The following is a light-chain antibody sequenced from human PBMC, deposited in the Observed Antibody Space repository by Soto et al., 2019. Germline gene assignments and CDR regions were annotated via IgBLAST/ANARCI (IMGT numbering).Light chain of an antibody. CDR1: QTIYSN. V-gene: IGKV3-15*01. J-gene: IGKJ1*01. CDR2: RAS. Sequence: ICMTQSPATLSVSPGERATLSCRASQTIYSNVAWYQQRPGQPPRLLIYRASSRATGIPARFSGSGSGTEFTLTINSLQSEDFAVYYCQQYQNLWTFGQGTKVDI. CDR3: QQYQNLWT.